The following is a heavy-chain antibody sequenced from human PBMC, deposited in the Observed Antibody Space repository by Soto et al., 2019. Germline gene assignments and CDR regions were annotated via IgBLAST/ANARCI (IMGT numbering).Heavy chain of an antibody. CDR1: GYTFTSYG. V-gene: IGHV1-18*01. CDR3: ARDCIGGGTLDRGVCYY. J-gene: IGHJ4*02. Sequence: QVQLVQSGAEVKKPGASVKVSCKASGYTFTSYGISWVRQAPGQGLEWMGWISAYNGNTNYAQKLQGRVTMTTDTSTMTADGELRSMRSDDTAVYYCARDCIGGGTLDRGVCYYWGRGTLVTVSS. D-gene: IGHD3-10*01. CDR2: ISAYNGNT.